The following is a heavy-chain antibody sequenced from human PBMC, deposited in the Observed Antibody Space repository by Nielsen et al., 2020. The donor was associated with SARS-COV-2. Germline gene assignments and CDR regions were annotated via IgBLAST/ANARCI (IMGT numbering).Heavy chain of an antibody. J-gene: IGHJ4*02. V-gene: IGHV3-23*01. Sequence: GGSLRLSFAASGFTVSSNYMSWVRQAPGKGLEWVSAISGSGGSTYYADSVKGRFTISRDNSKNTLYLQMNSLRAEDTAVYYCAKDLGSGSYTTTFFDYWGQGTLVTVSS. CDR1: GFTVSSNY. CDR3: AKDLGSGSYTTTFFDY. CDR2: ISGSGGST. D-gene: IGHD1-26*01.